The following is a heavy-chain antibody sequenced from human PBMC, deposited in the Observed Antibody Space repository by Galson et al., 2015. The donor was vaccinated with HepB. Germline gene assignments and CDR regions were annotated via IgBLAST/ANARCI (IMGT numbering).Heavy chain of an antibody. V-gene: IGHV3-9*01. Sequence: SLRLSCAASGFIFSSYSMHWVRQAPGKGLEWVAVISNDGINWKSDIMGYADSVKGRFSISRDNAKNSLYLQMNSLRAEDTALYSCVKQGYDVVVRGPKGTTVTSHDGLDTWGQGTMVTVTS. CDR1: GFIFSSYS. CDR3: VKQGYDVVVRGPKGTTVTSHDGLDT. D-gene: IGHD4-17*01. CDR2: ISNDGINWKSDIM. J-gene: IGHJ3*02.